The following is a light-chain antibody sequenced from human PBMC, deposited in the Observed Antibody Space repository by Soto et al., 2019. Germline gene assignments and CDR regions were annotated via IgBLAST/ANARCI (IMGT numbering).Light chain of an antibody. V-gene: IGKV1-33*01. J-gene: IGKJ5*01. Sequence: DIQMTQSPSSLSAYVGDRVTITCQASQDISNYLNWYQQKPGKAPKLLIYDASNLETGVPSRFSGSGSGTDFTSTISSPQPEDIATYYCQQYDNLPPLTFGQGTRLEIK. CDR3: QQYDNLPPLT. CDR1: QDISNY. CDR2: DAS.